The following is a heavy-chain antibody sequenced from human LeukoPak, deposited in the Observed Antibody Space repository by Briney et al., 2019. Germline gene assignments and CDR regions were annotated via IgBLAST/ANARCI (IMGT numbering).Heavy chain of an antibody. D-gene: IGHD3-10*01. CDR1: GGSISSYY. J-gene: IGHJ4*02. CDR2: IYYSGST. Sequence: SGTLSLTCTVSGGSISSYYWSWIRQPPGKGLEWIGFIYYSGSTNYNPSLKSRVTISVDTSKNQFSLKLSSVTAADTAVYYCAGQRGPYYFAYWGQGTLVTVSS. CDR3: AGQRGPYYFAY. V-gene: IGHV4-59*03.